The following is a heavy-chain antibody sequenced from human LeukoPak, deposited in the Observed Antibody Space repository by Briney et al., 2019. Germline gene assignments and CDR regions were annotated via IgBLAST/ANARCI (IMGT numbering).Heavy chain of an antibody. CDR1: GVSFSGYY. CDR3: ARAPSHYDYVWGSYRSTFDY. V-gene: IGHV4-34*01. CDR2: INHSGST. Sequence: SETLSLTCAVYGVSFSGYYWSWIRQPPGKGLEWIGEINHSGSTNYNPSLKSRVTISVDTSKNQFSLKLSSVTAADTAVYYCARAPSHYDYVWGSYRSTFDYWGQGTLVTVSS. J-gene: IGHJ4*02. D-gene: IGHD3-16*02.